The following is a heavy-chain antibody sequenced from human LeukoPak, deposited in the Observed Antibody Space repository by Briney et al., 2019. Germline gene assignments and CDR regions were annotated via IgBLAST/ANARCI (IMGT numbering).Heavy chain of an antibody. CDR2: IIPLLGIT. Sequence: ASVKVSCKASGYTFTGYYMHWVRQAPGQGLEWVARIIPLLGITNHAQKLQGRVTVTADTSTNTVYMELSSLRPDDTAVYYCARARSRITFGGIRHAFDIWGQGTLVTVSS. CDR3: ARARSRITFGGIRHAFDI. D-gene: IGHD3-16*01. V-gene: IGHV1-46*04. CDR1: GYTFTGYY. J-gene: IGHJ3*02.